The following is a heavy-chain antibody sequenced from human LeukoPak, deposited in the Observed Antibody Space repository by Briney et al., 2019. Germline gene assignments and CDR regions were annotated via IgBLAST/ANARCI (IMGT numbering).Heavy chain of an antibody. D-gene: IGHD5-18*01. V-gene: IGHV3-23*01. J-gene: IGHJ4*02. CDR2: VSYDITRT. Sequence: GGSLRLSCAASGFTFSSYAMTWVRQAPGKGLEWISAVSYDITRTFYADSVKGRFAISRDNSRNTLFLQMNSLRADDTAVYYCARVMWDTAMVLDYWGLGTLVVVSS. CDR3: ARVMWDTAMVLDY. CDR1: GFTFSSYA.